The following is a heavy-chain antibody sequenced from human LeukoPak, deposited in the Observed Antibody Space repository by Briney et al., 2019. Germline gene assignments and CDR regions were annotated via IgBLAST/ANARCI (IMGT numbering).Heavy chain of an antibody. D-gene: IGHD6-6*01. J-gene: IGHJ4*02. CDR2: IIPIFGIA. V-gene: IGHV1-69*04. CDR1: GGTFSSYA. CDR3: ARAQYSSSAFDY. Sequence: SVKVSCKASGGTFSSYAISWVRQAPGQGLEWMGRIIPIFGIANYAQKFQGRVTITADKSTSTAYMEPSSLRSEDTAVYYCARAQYSSSAFDYWGQGTLVTVSS.